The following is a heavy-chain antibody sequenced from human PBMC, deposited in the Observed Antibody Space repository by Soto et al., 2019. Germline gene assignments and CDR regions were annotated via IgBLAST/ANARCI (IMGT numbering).Heavy chain of an antibody. CDR3: ARVDYNPMYYYYGMDV. J-gene: IGHJ6*02. V-gene: IGHV3-53*01. CDR1: GFTVSSNY. D-gene: IGHD4-4*01. CDR2: IYSGGST. Sequence: PGGSLRLSCAASGFTVSSNYMSWVRQAPGKGLEWVSVIYSGGSTYYADSVKGRFTISRDNSKNTLYLQMNSLRAEDTAVYYCARVDYNPMYYYYGMDVWGQGPTVTVSS.